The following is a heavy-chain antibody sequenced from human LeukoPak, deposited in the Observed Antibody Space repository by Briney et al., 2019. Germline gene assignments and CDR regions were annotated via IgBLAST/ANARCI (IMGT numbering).Heavy chain of an antibody. CDR3: VRVVGRWLHFNS. D-gene: IGHD5-24*01. CDR2: IFYSGSA. Sequence: PSETLSLTCLISGDSINRTNNYWGWIRQSPGAGLEWVGSIFYSGSAYYNPSLKSRFTMSVDRSKNQFSLRMTSLTAADTAVYYCVRVVGRWLHFNSWGQGTLVTVSS. J-gene: IGHJ4*02. V-gene: IGHV4-39*07. CDR1: GDSINRTNNY.